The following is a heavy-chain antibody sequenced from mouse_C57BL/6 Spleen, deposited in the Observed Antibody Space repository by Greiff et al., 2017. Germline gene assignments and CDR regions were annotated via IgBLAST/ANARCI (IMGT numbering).Heavy chain of an antibody. J-gene: IGHJ3*01. CDR3: TRDRGYDGYSQFAY. D-gene: IGHD2-3*01. CDR2: ISSGGDYI. V-gene: IGHV5-9-1*02. CDR1: GFTFSSYA. Sequence: EVKLVESGEGLVKPGGSLKLSCAASGFTFSSYAMSWVRQTPEKRLEWVAYISSGGDYIYYADTVKGRFTSSRDNARNTLYLQMSSLKSEDTAMYYCTRDRGYDGYSQFAYWGQWTLVTVSA.